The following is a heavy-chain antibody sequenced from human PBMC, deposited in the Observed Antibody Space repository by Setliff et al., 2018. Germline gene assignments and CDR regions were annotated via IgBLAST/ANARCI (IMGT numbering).Heavy chain of an antibody. CDR3: ARTKLDVVAAAAKYTSLDV. V-gene: IGHV1-69*10. Sequence: ASVKVSCKASGGTFSNHAISWVRQAPGQGLEWMGGIIPLLETSKYAQKFQGRVTITADQTTNTAHMEVSSLRSEDTAVYYCARTKLDVVAAAAKYTSLDVWGQGTSVTVSS. CDR1: GGTFSNHA. CDR2: IIPLLETS. D-gene: IGHD6-13*01. J-gene: IGHJ6*02.